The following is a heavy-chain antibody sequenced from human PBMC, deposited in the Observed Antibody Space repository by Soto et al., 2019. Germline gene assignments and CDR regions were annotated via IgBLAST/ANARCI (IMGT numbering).Heavy chain of an antibody. CDR3: ARDYSSGSYSYYYYGMDV. J-gene: IGHJ6*02. CDR2: ISSSSSTI. CDR1: GFTFSSYS. Sequence: GGSLRLSCAASGFTFSSYSMNWVRQAPGKGLEWVSYISSSSSTIYYADSVKGRFTISRDNAKNSLYLQMNSLRDEDTAVYYCARDYSSGSYSYYYYGMDVWGQGTTVTVSS. D-gene: IGHD6-19*01. V-gene: IGHV3-48*02.